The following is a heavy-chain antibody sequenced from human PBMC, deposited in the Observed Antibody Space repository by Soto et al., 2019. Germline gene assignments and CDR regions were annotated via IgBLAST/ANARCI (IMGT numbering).Heavy chain of an antibody. V-gene: IGHV3-23*01. D-gene: IGHD6-6*01. J-gene: IGHJ6*02. CDR1: GFTFSSYA. Sequence: VGSLRLSCAASGFTFSSYAMSWVRQAPGKGLEWVSAISGSGGSTYYADSVKGRFTISRDNSKNTLYLQMNTMRVDDTAVYYCAKELYSISFESRYHYGMDVWGQGTTLTVSS. CDR2: ISGSGGST. CDR3: AKELYSISFESRYHYGMDV.